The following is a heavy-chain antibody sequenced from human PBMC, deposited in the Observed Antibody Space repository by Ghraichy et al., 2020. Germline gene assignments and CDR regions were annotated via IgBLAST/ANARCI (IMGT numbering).Heavy chain of an antibody. V-gene: IGHV2-26*01. CDR1: GFSLTDAKMG. D-gene: IGHD3-9*01. J-gene: IGHJ5*02. CDR3: ARIKKNPGRLDGFDP. CDR2: IFSNDEK. Sequence: SGPTLVKPTETLTLTCTVSGFSLTDAKMGVSWIRQPPGKALEWLAHIFSNDEKSYNTSLKTRLTISKDTSKSQVVLTMTNMDPVDTATYYCARIKKNPGRLDGFDPWGQGILVTVSS.